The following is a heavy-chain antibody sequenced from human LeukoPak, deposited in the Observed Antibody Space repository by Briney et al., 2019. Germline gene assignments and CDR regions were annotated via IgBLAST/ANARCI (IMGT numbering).Heavy chain of an antibody. V-gene: IGHV3-74*01. J-gene: IGHJ6*03. CDR1: GFTFSSYW. CDR3: ARDASSGWYAYYYYYMDV. D-gene: IGHD6-19*01. CDR2: INSDGSST. Sequence: PGGSLRLSCAASGFTFSSYWMHWVRQAPGKGLVWVSRINSDGSSTSYADSVKGRFTISRDNAKNTPYLQMNSLRAEDTAVYYCARDASSGWYAYYYYYMDVWGKGTTVTVSS.